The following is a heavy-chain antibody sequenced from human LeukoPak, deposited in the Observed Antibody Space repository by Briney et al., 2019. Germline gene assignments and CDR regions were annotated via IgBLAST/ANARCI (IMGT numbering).Heavy chain of an antibody. CDR3: ARGMVTTSGYYYYMDV. Sequence: PGRSLRLSCAASGFTFSSYAMHWVRQAPGKGLEWVAVISYDGSNKYYADSVKGRFTISRDNSKNTLYLQMNSLRAEDTAVYYCARGMVTTSGYYYYMDVWGKGTTVTVSS. J-gene: IGHJ6*03. CDR1: GFTFSSYA. V-gene: IGHV3-30*04. D-gene: IGHD4-17*01. CDR2: ISYDGSNK.